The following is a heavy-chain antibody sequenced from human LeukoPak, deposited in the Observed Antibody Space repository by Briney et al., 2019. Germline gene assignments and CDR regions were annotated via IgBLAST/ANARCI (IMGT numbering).Heavy chain of an antibody. CDR1: GYTFTGYY. CDR2: INPNSGGT. J-gene: IGHJ5*01. CDR3: ARPISSSWFFWFDS. D-gene: IGHD6-13*01. V-gene: IGHV1-2*02. Sequence: GASVKVSCKASGYTFTGYYMHWVRQAPGQGLEWMGWINPNSGGTNYAQKFQGRVTMTRDTSISTAYMELSRLRSDDTAVYYCARPISSSWFFWFDSWGQGTLVTVSS.